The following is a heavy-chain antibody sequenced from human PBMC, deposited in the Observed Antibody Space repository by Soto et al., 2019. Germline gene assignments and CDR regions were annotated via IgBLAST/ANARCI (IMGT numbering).Heavy chain of an antibody. CDR3: ARRYGASFDY. D-gene: IGHD4-17*01. J-gene: IGHJ4*02. CDR2: IYHSGST. V-gene: IGHV4-30-2*02. CDR1: GGSISSGGYS. Sequence: PSETLSLTCAVSGGSISSGGYSWGWIRQPPGKGLEWIGEIYHSGSTYYNPSLKSRVTISVDTSKNQFSLKLSSVTAADTAVYYCARRYGASFDYWGQGTLVTAPQ.